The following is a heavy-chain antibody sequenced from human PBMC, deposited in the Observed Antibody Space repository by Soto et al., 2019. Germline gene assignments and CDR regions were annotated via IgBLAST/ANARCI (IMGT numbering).Heavy chain of an antibody. CDR1: GYTFTNYY. CDR3: ARDVWLTVYSPHHYYYMDV. D-gene: IGHD3-9*01. J-gene: IGHJ6*03. Sequence: ASVKVSCKASGYTFTNYYMHWVRQAPGQGLEWMRIINPSGGSTSYARKFQGRVTMTRDTSTSTVYMELRSLRSDDTAVYYCARDVWLTVYSPHHYYYMDVRGKGTTVTLSS. V-gene: IGHV1-46*01. CDR2: INPSGGST.